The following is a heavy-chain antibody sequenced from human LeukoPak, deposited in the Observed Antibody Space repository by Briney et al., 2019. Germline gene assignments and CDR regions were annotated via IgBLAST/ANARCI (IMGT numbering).Heavy chain of an antibody. V-gene: IGHV3-66*01. D-gene: IGHD1-26*01. Sequence: GGSLRLSCAASGFTVSSNYMSWVRQAPGKGLEWVSVIYSGGSTYYTDSVKGRFTISRDNSKNTLYLQMNSLRAEDTAVYYCARDNKLLKAFDYWGQGTLVTVSS. J-gene: IGHJ4*02. CDR2: IYSGGST. CDR3: ARDNKLLKAFDY. CDR1: GFTVSSNY.